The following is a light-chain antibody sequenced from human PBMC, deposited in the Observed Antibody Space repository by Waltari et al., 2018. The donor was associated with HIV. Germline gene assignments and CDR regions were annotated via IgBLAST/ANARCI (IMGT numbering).Light chain of an antibody. J-gene: IGKJ5*01. V-gene: IGKV1-27*01. Sequence: IEMTQSPSSLSASVGDRVTITCRASQSIGNHLAWYQQKPGKAPKLLIYGRSILQAGFPSRFSGSGSGTDFTLTISSLQPGDVATYFCQKYNNIPITFGQGTRLEI. CDR1: QSIGNH. CDR3: QKYNNIPIT. CDR2: GRS.